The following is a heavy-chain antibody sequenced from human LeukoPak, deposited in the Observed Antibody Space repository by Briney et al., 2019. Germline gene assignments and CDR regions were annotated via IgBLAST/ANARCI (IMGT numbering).Heavy chain of an antibody. CDR2: VYYDGSA. Sequence: SETLSLTCGVSGDSIRSSIYYWGWIRQPPGKGLEWIGSVYYDGSAYYNPSLKSRVTISVDTSKNQLSLKLSSVTAADTAVYYCARVYCTNGVCYWNGYYFDYWGQGTLVTVSS. CDR3: ARVYCTNGVCYWNGYYFDY. V-gene: IGHV4-39*01. CDR1: GDSIRSSIYY. J-gene: IGHJ4*02. D-gene: IGHD2-8*01.